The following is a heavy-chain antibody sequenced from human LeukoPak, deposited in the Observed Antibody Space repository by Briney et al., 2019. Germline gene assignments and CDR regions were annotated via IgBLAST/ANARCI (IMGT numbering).Heavy chain of an antibody. CDR3: ARPVLRFLEWFDAFDI. J-gene: IGHJ3*02. Sequence: ESGPTLVNPTQTLTLTCTFSGFSLSTSGVGVGWIRQPPGKALEWLAVIYWDDDKRYSPSLNSRLTITKDTSKNQVVLTMTNMDPVDTATYYCARPVLRFLEWFDAFDIWGQGTMVIVSS. CDR1: GFSLSTSGVG. V-gene: IGHV2-5*02. D-gene: IGHD3-3*01. CDR2: IYWDDDK.